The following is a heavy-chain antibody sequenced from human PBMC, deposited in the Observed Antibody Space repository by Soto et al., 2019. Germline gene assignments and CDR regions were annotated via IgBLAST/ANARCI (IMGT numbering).Heavy chain of an antibody. CDR2: ISYDGTNK. D-gene: IGHD3-10*01. J-gene: IGHJ4*02. V-gene: IGHV3-30*03. CDR3: ATGYYGSGTPDY. Sequence: PGGPLSLSCAASRFSFRNYAIHWVRQAPGKGLEWVAVISYDGTNKYYADSVKGRLTVSRDNSKNTLYLQMNSLRAEDTAVYYCATGYYGSGTPDYWGQGTLVTVSS. CDR1: RFSFRNYA.